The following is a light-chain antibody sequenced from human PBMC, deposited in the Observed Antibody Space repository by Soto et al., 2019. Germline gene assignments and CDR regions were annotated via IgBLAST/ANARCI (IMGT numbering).Light chain of an antibody. CDR1: QSVSSY. Sequence: EVVLSQSPATLSLSPGERATLSCRASQSVSSYLAWYQQKPGQAPRLLIYDASNRATGIPARFSGGGSGTEFTLSISSLQSEDFAVYYCQQYNNWPPITFGQGTRLEI. V-gene: IGKV3-11*01. J-gene: IGKJ5*01. CDR3: QQYNNWPPIT. CDR2: DAS.